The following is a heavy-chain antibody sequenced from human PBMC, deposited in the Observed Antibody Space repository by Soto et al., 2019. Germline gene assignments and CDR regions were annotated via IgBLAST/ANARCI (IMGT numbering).Heavy chain of an antibody. D-gene: IGHD3-10*01. Sequence: TLSLTCRVAGWSRSRRGYYWSWNRPHPGKGLEWIGYIYYSGSTYYNPSLKSRVTISVDTSKNQFSLKLSSVTAADTAVYYCARVGITRDYWGQGTLVPV. CDR3: ARVGITRDY. J-gene: IGHJ4*02. CDR2: IYYSGST. CDR1: GWSRSRRGYY. V-gene: IGHV4-31*03.